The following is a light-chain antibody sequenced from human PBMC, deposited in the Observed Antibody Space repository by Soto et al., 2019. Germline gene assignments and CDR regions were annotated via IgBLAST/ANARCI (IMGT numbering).Light chain of an antibody. J-gene: IGKJ1*01. CDR3: MQGFGLWT. CDR1: QSLLHSDGNTY. CDR2: KVS. Sequence: DIVMTQTPLSSPVTLGQAASISCRSSQSLLHSDGNTYLSWFQQRPGQPPRLLIYKVSDRDSGVPDRFSGSGSGTDFTLKISRVEAEDVGLYYCMQGFGLWTFGQGTKVDTK. V-gene: IGKV2-24*01.